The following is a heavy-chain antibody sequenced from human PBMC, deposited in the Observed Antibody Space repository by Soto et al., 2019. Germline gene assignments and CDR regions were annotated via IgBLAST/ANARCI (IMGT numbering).Heavy chain of an antibody. D-gene: IGHD6-19*01. Sequence: SVKVDCKAYVGTFSSYAISWVRQAPGQGLELMGGIIPIFGTANYAQKFQGRVTITADESTSTAYMELSSLRSEDTAVYYCARGQQWLAREYYYYGMDVWGQGTTVTVSS. CDR1: VGTFSSYA. V-gene: IGHV1-69*13. CDR3: ARGQQWLAREYYYYGMDV. J-gene: IGHJ6*02. CDR2: IIPIFGTA.